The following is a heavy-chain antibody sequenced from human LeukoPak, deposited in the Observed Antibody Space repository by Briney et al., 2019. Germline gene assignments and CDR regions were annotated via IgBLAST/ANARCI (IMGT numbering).Heavy chain of an antibody. D-gene: IGHD5-18*01. CDR2: ISSSGSTI. Sequence: GGSLRLSFAASGFTFSDYYMSWIRQAPEKGLEWVSYISSSGSTIYYADSVKGRFTISRDNAKNSLYLQMNSLRAEDTAVYYCARDRVGASIQLWGQGTLVTVSS. CDR1: GFTFSDYY. V-gene: IGHV3-11*01. CDR3: ARDRVGASIQL. J-gene: IGHJ4*02.